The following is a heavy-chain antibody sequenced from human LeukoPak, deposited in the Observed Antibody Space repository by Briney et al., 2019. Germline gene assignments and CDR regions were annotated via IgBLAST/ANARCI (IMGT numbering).Heavy chain of an antibody. CDR2: IYSGGST. CDR3: ARGHNFRRLHPFDY. Sequence: GGSLRLSCAASGFTVSSNYMSWVRQAPGKGLEWVSVIYSGGSTYYADSVKGRFTISRDNSKNTLYLQMNSLRAEDTAVYYCARGHNFRRLHPFDYWGQGTLVTVSS. D-gene: IGHD5-18*01. J-gene: IGHJ4*02. V-gene: IGHV3-66*01. CDR1: GFTVSSNY.